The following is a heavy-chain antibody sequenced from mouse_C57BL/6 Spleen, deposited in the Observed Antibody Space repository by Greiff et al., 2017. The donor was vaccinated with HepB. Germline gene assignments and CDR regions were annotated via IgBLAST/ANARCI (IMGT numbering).Heavy chain of an antibody. J-gene: IGHJ4*01. D-gene: IGHD2-1*01. CDR2: INPNYGTT. Sequence: VQLQQSGPELVKPGASVKISCKASGYSFTDYNMNWVKQSNGKSLEWIGVINPNYGTTSYNQKFKGKATLTVDKSSSTAYMQLNSLTSEDSAVYDCARSLYYGNFTYYAMDYWGQGTSVTVSS. CDR1: GYSFTDYN. CDR3: ARSLYYGNFTYYAMDY. V-gene: IGHV1-39*01.